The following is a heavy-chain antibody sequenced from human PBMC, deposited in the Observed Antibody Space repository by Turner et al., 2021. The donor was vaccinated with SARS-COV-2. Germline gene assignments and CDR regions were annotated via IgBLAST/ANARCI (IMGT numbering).Heavy chain of an antibody. CDR2: INGKGGST. D-gene: IGHD5-12*01. V-gene: IGHV3-20*01. CDR3: ARGSGGYDY. Sequence: EVQLVESGGGVVRPWGSLGLSCAASGFTFDDYGMGWVRQAAGKGLEWGSTINGKGGSTGYADSVKGRFSSSRDNAKNALYLEMNSRGAEDTGWDHCARGSGGYDYWGQGTLVTVSS. J-gene: IGHJ4*02. CDR1: GFTFDDYG.